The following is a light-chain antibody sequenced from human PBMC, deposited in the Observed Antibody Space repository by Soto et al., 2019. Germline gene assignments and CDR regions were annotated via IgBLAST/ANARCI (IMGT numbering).Light chain of an antibody. Sequence: EIVMTQSSATLSLSPGERVTLSCRASQNIGGDLAWYQQKPGQAPRLLISGASTRAAGVPARFSASRSATEFTLTISSLRSDDFAVYYCQQYKNGPLTFGGGTKWIS. CDR3: QQYKNGPLT. V-gene: IGKV3-15*01. J-gene: IGKJ4*01. CDR1: QNIGGD. CDR2: GAS.